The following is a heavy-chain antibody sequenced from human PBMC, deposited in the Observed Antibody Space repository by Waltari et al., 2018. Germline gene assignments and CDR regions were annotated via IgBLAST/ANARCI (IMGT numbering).Heavy chain of an antibody. D-gene: IGHD5-12*01. CDR3: ATYIGASIGTAAFDV. CDR1: GGSITTNRHY. J-gene: IGHJ3*01. V-gene: IGHV4-39*01. Sequence: QLQLQESGPGLVKPSETLSLTCSVSGGSITTNRHYWGWIRQPPGQGLEWFGTISYNGATYPSPSLESRLTMSRDTSKNQLSLTLGSVTATDTSVYFCATYIGASIGTAAFDVWGQGTMVTVSS. CDR2: ISYNGAT.